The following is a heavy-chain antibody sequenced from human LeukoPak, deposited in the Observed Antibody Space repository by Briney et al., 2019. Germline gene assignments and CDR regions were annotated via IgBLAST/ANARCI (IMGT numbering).Heavy chain of an antibody. D-gene: IGHD2-2*02. CDR1: GYSISSGYY. CDR3: ARTLYPWNFDY. J-gene: IGHJ4*02. CDR2: IYHSGST. Sequence: SETLSLTCTVSGYSISSGYYWGWIRQPPGKGLEWIGSIYHSGSTYYNPSLKSRVTISVDTSKNQFSLRLTSVTAADTAVYYCARTLYPWNFDYWGQGTLVTVSS. V-gene: IGHV4-38-2*02.